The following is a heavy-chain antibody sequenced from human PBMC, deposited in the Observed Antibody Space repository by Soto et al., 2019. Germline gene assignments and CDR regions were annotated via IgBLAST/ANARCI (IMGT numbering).Heavy chain of an antibody. CDR1: GFTFSNYA. J-gene: IGHJ4*02. D-gene: IGHD3-16*01. V-gene: IGHV3-23*01. Sequence: EVQLLDSGGGLVQPGGSLRLSCAASGFTFSNYAMTWLRQGPGKGLEWVSGISGSGGRSYYADSVKGRFTISRDNSQSTLYLQMNSLRAEDTAVYYCAKAYFVWSSEQPYYFDYWGQGTLVTVSS. CDR2: ISGSGGRS. CDR3: AKAYFVWSSEQPYYFDY.